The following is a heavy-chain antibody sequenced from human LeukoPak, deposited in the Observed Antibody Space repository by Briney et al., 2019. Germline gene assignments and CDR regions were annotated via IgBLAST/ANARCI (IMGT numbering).Heavy chain of an antibody. J-gene: IGHJ4*02. Sequence: GGSLRLSCAASGFTFSSYGMHWVRQAPGKGLEGVAFIRYDGSNKYYADSVKGRLTISRDNSKNTLYLQMNSLRAEDTAVYYCAKESTHYGGGYFDYWGQGTLVTVSS. CDR1: GFTFSSYG. V-gene: IGHV3-30*02. CDR3: AKESTHYGGGYFDY. CDR2: IRYDGSNK. D-gene: IGHD4-17*01.